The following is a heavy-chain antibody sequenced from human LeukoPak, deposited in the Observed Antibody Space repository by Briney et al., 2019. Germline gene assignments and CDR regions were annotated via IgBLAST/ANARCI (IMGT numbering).Heavy chain of an antibody. CDR1: GYSFTSYW. CDR2: IYPGDSDT. CDR3: ARLIRRDIMTTVTTGWFDP. J-gene: IGHJ5*02. Sequence: GASLKISCMGSGYSFTSYWIGWVRQMPGKGLEWMGIIYPGDSDTRYSPSFQGQVTISADKSISTAYLQWSSLKASDTAMYYCARLIRRDIMTTVTTGWFDPWGQGTLVTVSS. D-gene: IGHD4-17*01. V-gene: IGHV5-51*01.